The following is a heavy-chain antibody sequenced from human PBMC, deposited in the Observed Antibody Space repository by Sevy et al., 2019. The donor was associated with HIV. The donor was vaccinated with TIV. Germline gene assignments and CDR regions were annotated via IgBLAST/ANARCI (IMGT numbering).Heavy chain of an antibody. D-gene: IGHD6-13*01. V-gene: IGHV3-48*02. CDR2: ISSSSSTI. Sequence: GGSLRLSCAASGFTFSSYSMNWVRQAPGKGLEWVSYISSSSSTIYYADSVKGRFTISRDNAKNSLYLQMNSLRDEDTAVYYCARSENIAAAGWAGRNNYYFDYWGQGTLATVSS. CDR3: ARSENIAAAGWAGRNNYYFDY. J-gene: IGHJ4*02. CDR1: GFTFSSYS.